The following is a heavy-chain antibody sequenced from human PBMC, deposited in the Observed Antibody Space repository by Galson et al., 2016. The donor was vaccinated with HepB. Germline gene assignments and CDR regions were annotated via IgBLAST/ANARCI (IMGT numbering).Heavy chain of an antibody. Sequence: SLRLSCAASGFIFGTSWMTWVRQAPGKGLEWVASINQDGDVTYYLDSVRGRFTISRDNSKNSVYLQMDSLTAGDTAIYYCASSILTRSLEFEFGGQGTLVAVSS. CDR1: GFIFGTSW. V-gene: IGHV3-7*01. D-gene: IGHD3-3*02. CDR3: ASSILTRSLEFEF. CDR2: INQDGDVT. J-gene: IGHJ4*02.